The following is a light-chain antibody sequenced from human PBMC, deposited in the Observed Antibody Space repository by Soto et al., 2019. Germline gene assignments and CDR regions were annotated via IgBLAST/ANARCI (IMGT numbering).Light chain of an antibody. CDR3: QQYGSSPRT. CDR1: QIVSSSY. Sequence: EIVLTQSPGTLSLSPGERATLSCRASQIVSSSYLAWYQQKPGQAPRPLIYDASSRATGIPDRFSGSGSGTDFTLTISRLEPEDSAVYYCQQYGSSPRTFGQGTKVDIK. V-gene: IGKV3-20*01. CDR2: DAS. J-gene: IGKJ1*01.